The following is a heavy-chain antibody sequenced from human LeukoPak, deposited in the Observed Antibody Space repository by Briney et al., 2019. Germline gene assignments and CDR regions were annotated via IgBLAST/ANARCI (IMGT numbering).Heavy chain of an antibody. J-gene: IGHJ4*02. Sequence: GGSLRLSCTASGFTFGDYAMSWVRQAPGKGLEWVGFIRSKAYGGTTEYAASVKGRFTISRDDSKSIAYLQMNSLKTEDTAVYYCTRATVVRFDYWGQGTLVTVSS. V-gene: IGHV3-49*04. CDR2: IRSKAYGGTT. D-gene: IGHD4-23*01. CDR3: TRATVVRFDY. CDR1: GFTFGDYA.